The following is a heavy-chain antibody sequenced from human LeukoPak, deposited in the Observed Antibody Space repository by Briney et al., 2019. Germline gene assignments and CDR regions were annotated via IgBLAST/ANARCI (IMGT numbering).Heavy chain of an antibody. CDR3: ARSYDH. Sequence: GGSLRLSCAASGFTFSSYGMHWVRQAPGKGLEWVAVISYDGSNKYYADSVKGRFTISRDNAKNTLYLQMNSLGAEDTAVYCCARSYDHWGQGTLVTVSS. J-gene: IGHJ4*02. CDR2: ISYDGSNK. CDR1: GFTFSSYG. D-gene: IGHD3-10*01. V-gene: IGHV3-30*03.